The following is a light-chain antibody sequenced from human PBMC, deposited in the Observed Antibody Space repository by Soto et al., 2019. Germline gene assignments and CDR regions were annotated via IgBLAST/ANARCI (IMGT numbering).Light chain of an antibody. CDR2: YAS. CDR3: QQYNNWPPIT. Sequence: EIMMTQSPATLSVSPGERATLSCRASQSVSNNLAWYQQKPGQAPRLLIYYASTRAIGIPARFSGSGSGTEFTPTIRSLQSEDFALYYCQQYNNWPPITFGQGTRLEIK. CDR1: QSVSNN. J-gene: IGKJ5*01. V-gene: IGKV3-15*01.